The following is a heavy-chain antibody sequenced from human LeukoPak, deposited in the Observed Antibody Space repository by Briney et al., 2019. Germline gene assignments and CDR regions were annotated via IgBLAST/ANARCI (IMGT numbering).Heavy chain of an antibody. CDR1: GGSFSGYY. CDR3: ARNTVTTSQRFDY. J-gene: IGHJ4*02. V-gene: IGHV4-34*01. D-gene: IGHD4-17*01. CDR2: INHSGST. Sequence: SETLSLTCAVYGGSFSGYYWSWIRQPPGKGLEWIGEINHSGSTNYNPSLKSRVTISVDTSKNQFSLKLSSVTAADTAVYYCARNTVTTSQRFDYWGQGTLVTVSS.